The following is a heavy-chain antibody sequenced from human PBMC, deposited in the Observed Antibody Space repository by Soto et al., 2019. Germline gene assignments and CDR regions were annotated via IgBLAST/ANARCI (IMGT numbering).Heavy chain of an antibody. J-gene: IGHJ2*01. CDR1: GGTFSSYA. CDR2: IIPIFGTA. CDR3: ARVVTVAKSFNYWYFDL. Sequence: QVQLVQSGAEVKKPGSSVKVSCKASGGTFSSYAISWVRQAPGQGLEWMGGIIPIFGTANYAQKFQGSVTITEDESTSTGNMELSSLRSENTAVYYCARVVTVAKSFNYWYFDLWGRGTLVTVSS. V-gene: IGHV1-69*12. D-gene: IGHD4-17*01.